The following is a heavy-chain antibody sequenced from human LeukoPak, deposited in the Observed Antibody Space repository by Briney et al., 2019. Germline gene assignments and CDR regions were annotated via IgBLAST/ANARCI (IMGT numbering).Heavy chain of an antibody. CDR1: GYTFTGYY. J-gene: IGHJ3*02. CDR3: ARDLYYCGGDCHPAFDI. V-gene: IGHV1-2*02. D-gene: IGHD2-21*02. Sequence: ASVKVSCKASGYTFTGYYMHWVRQAPGQGLEWMGWVNPNSGGTNFAQKFQGRVTMTRDTSISTAYMELSRLRSDDTAVYYCARDLYYCGGDCHPAFDIWGQGTMVTVSS. CDR2: VNPNSGGT.